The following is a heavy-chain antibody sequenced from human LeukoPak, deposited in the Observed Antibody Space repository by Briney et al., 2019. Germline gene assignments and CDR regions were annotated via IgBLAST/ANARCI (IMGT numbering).Heavy chain of an antibody. Sequence: ASVKVSCKASGYTFTSYGISWVRQAPGQGLEWMGWISAYNGNTNYAQKLQGRVTMTTDTSTSTAYMELRSLRSDDTAVYYCATTYCYGSGSYYWWFDPWGQGTLVTVSS. CDR1: GYTFTSYG. CDR3: ATTYCYGSGSYYWWFDP. CDR2: ISAYNGNT. J-gene: IGHJ5*02. D-gene: IGHD3-10*01. V-gene: IGHV1-18*01.